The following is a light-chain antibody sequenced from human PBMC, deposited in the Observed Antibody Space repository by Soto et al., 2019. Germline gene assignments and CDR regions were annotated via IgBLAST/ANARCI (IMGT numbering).Light chain of an antibody. CDR2: GNT. CDR3: QSYDNSLSGSFVL. J-gene: IGLJ2*01. CDR1: SSNIGAGYD. Sequence: QAVVTQPPSVSGAPGQRVTNSCTGSSSNIGAGYDVHWYQQLPRTAPKLLIYGNTNRPSGVPDRFSGSKSGTSASLAITGLQAEDEADYYCQSYDNSLSGSFVLFGGGTKLTVL. V-gene: IGLV1-40*01.